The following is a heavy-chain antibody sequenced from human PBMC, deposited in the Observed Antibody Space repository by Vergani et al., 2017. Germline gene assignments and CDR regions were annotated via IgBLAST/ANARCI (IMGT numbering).Heavy chain of an antibody. CDR2: ISSSGSTI. D-gene: IGHD3-10*01. J-gene: IGHJ5*02. Sequence: VQLVESGGGVVQPGRSLRPSCAASGFTFSSYEMNWVRQAPGKGLEWVSYISSSGSTIYYADSVKGRFTISRDNAKNSLYLQMNSLRAEDTAVYYCARWFGELLWGWFDPWGQGTLVTVSS. V-gene: IGHV3-48*03. CDR3: ARWFGELLWGWFDP. CDR1: GFTFSSYE.